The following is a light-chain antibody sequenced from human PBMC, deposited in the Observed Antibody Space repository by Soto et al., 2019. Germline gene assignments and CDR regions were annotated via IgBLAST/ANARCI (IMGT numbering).Light chain of an antibody. CDR1: SSDVGGYNY. J-gene: IGLJ1*01. CDR3: SSFTSSSTLPYV. CDR2: EVT. Sequence: QSALTQPASVSGSPGQSITISCTGTSSDVGGYNYVSWYQQHVGKAPKLMIYEVTNRPSGVSNRFSGSKSGNTASLTISGLRAEDEADYYCSSFTSSSTLPYVFGTGTKLTVL. V-gene: IGLV2-14*01.